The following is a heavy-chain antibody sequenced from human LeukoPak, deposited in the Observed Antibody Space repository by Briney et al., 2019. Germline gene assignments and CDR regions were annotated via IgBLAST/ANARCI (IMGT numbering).Heavy chain of an antibody. CDR1: GYSFTTYW. CDR3: ARQYSAYDY. CDR2: IYPSDSDT. V-gene: IGHV5-51*01. D-gene: IGHD5-12*01. J-gene: IGHJ4*02. Sequence: GESLKISCKGSGYSFTTYWIAWVRQAPGKGLEWMGIIYPSDSDTRYSPSFQGQVTISADKSISTAYLQWSSLKASDTAMYYCARQYSAYDYWGQGTLVTVSS.